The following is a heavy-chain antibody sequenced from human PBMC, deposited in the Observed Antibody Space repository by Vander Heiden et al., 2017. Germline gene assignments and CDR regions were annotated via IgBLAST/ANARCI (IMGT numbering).Heavy chain of an antibody. V-gene: IGHV3-30*18. J-gene: IGHJ6*02. D-gene: IGHD1-26*01. CDR1: GFIFSTFG. Sequence: QVQLVESGGGVVQPGQSLRLSCAASGFIFSTFGIYWVRQAPGKGLEWVAVISKDGSHIFYGDSVRGRFTISRDNTQNTVYLQMNSLRADDTAIYFCAKDTTATSPGYYGMDVWGQGTTVTVSS. CDR3: AKDTTATSPGYYGMDV. CDR2: ISKDGSHI.